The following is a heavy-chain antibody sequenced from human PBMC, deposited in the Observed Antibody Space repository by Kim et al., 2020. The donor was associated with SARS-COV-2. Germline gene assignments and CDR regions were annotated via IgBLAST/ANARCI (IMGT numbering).Heavy chain of an antibody. CDR1: GDSVSSNSAA. Sequence: SQTLSLTCAISGDSVSSNSAAWNWIRQSPSRGLEWLGRTYYRSKWYNDYAVSVKSRITINPDTSKNQFSLQLNSVTPEDTAVYYCARDQFESSSGIESSFDYWGQGTLVTVSS. D-gene: IGHD6-13*01. CDR3: ARDQFESSSGIESSFDY. J-gene: IGHJ4*02. V-gene: IGHV6-1*01. CDR2: TYYRSKWYN.